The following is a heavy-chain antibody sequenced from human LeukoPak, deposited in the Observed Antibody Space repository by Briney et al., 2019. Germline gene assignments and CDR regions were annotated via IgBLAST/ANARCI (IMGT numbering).Heavy chain of an antibody. CDR3: ARDGDIVVD. CDR2: IYYSGSA. V-gene: IGHV4-30-4*08. Sequence: SETLSLTCTVSGGSISSGDYYWSWLRQPPGKGLEWIVYIYYSGSAYYNPSLKSRVTISVDTSKNQFSLKLSSVIAAYTAVYYCARDGDIVVDWGQGTLVTVSS. CDR1: GGSISSGDYY. J-gene: IGHJ4*02. D-gene: IGHD2-15*01.